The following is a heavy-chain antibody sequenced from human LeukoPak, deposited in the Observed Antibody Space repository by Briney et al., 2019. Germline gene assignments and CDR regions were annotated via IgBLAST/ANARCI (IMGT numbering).Heavy chain of an antibody. J-gene: IGHJ4*02. Sequence: GASVKVSCRASRYTFTDNYMHWVRQAPGQGLEWMGWINPNSGGTNYAQNFQGRVTMTRDTSISTAYMELRRLRSDDTAVYYCARVPYNADRDYWGQGTLVTVSS. CDR3: ARVPYNADRDY. CDR1: RYTFTDNY. V-gene: IGHV1-2*02. D-gene: IGHD1-14*01. CDR2: INPNSGGT.